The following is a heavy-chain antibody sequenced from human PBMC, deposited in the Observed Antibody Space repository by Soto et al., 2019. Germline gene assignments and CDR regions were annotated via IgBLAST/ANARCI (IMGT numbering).Heavy chain of an antibody. V-gene: IGHV4-61*01. CDR2: ISYRGST. D-gene: IGHD1-26*01. CDR1: GGSVSSGSYY. CDR3: ARVAWELWGERAFAI. Sequence: QVQLQESGPGLVKPSGTLSLPCTVSGGSVSSGSYYWSWIRQPPGKGLEWIGYISYRGSTNYNPSLKSRVTISVDTPKNQFSLKVSSVTAADTAVYYCARVAWELWGERAFAIWGQGTMVTVSS. J-gene: IGHJ3*02.